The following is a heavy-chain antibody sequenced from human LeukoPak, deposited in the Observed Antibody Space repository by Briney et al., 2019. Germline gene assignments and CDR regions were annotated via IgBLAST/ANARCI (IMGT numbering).Heavy chain of an antibody. V-gene: IGHV3-21*01. CDR2: ISSSSSYI. J-gene: IGHJ5*02. D-gene: IGHD2-2*01. CDR3: ARAVVPAATPSWFDP. CDR1: GFTFSSYS. Sequence: PGGSLRLSCAASGFTFSSYSMNWVRQAPGKGLEWVSSISSSSSYIYYADSVKGRFTISRDNAKNSLYLQMNSLRAEDTAVYYCARAVVPAATPSWFDPWGQGTLDTVSS.